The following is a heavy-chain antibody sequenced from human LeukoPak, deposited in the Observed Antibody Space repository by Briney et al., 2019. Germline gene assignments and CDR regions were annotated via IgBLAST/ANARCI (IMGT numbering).Heavy chain of an antibody. Sequence: GGSLRLSCAASGFTFSSYSMNWVRQAPGKGLEWVSSISSSSSYIYYADSVKGRFTISRDNAKNSLYLQMNSLRAEDTAVYYCARAQTGYSSSSDFDYWGQGTLVTVSS. J-gene: IGHJ4*02. CDR3: ARAQTGYSSSSDFDY. CDR2: ISSSSSYI. D-gene: IGHD6-13*01. V-gene: IGHV3-21*01. CDR1: GFTFSSYS.